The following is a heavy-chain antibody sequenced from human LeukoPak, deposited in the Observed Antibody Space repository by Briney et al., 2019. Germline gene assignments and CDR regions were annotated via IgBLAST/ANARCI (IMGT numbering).Heavy chain of an antibody. Sequence: SVKVSCKASGGTFSSYAISWVRQAPGQGLEWMGGIIPIFGTANYAQKFQGRVTITRNTSISTAYMELSSLRSEDTAVYYCARGTKGGSSWYDYYYYYYMDVWGKGTTVTVSS. CDR3: ARGTKGGSSWYDYYYYYYMDV. CDR1: GGTFSSYA. V-gene: IGHV1-69*05. J-gene: IGHJ6*03. D-gene: IGHD6-13*01. CDR2: IIPIFGTA.